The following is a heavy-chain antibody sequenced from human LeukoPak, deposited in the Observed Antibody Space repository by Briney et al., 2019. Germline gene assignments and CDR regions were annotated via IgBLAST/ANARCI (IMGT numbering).Heavy chain of an antibody. CDR3: ARGGDYGDYGWYFDL. Sequence: SETLSLTCSVSGGSISSGFYYWSWIRQPAGKGLEWIGRIYPSGSTNYNPSLKSRVTISVDMSKNQFSLRLSSVTAADTAVYYCARGGDYGDYGWYFDLWGRGTLVTVSS. CDR2: IYPSGST. J-gene: IGHJ2*01. D-gene: IGHD4-17*01. V-gene: IGHV4-61*02. CDR1: GGSISSGFYY.